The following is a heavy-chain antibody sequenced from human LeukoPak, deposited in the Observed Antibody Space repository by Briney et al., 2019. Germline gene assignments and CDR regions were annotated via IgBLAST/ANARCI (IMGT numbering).Heavy chain of an antibody. D-gene: IGHD1-26*01. V-gene: IGHV3-23*01. CDR1: GFTFSSYA. CDR2: IRGSGGST. J-gene: IGHJ4*02. CDR3: AKVGATVFDY. Sequence: SGGSLRLSCAASGFTFSSYAMSSVRQAPGKGLELVSAIRGSGGSTYYADSVKGRLTLSRDNSKNTLYLQMNSLRAGDTAVYYCAKVGATVFDYWGQGALVTVSS.